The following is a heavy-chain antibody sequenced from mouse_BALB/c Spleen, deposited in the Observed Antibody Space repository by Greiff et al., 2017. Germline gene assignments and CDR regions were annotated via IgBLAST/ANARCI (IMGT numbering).Heavy chain of an antibody. CDR2: ISSGGST. D-gene: IGHD1-1*01. J-gene: IGHJ2*01. CDR1: GFTFSSYA. CDR3: ARNYGSYYFDY. Sequence: DVQLVESGGGLVKPGGSLKLSCAASGFTFSSYAMSWVRQTPEKRLEWVASISSGGSTYYPDSVKGRFTISRDNARNILYLQMSSLRSEDTAMYYCARNYGSYYFDYWGQGTTLTVSS. V-gene: IGHV5-6-5*01.